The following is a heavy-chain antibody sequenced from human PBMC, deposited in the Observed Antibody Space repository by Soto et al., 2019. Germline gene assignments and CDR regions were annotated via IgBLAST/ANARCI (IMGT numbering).Heavy chain of an antibody. J-gene: IGHJ4*02. D-gene: IGHD6-19*01. V-gene: IGHV1-46*03. CDR3: ARASVSGRRFDY. CDR2: INPSGGST. Sequence: ASGKVSCKASGYTFSSYYMHWVRQAPGQGLEWMGVINPSGGSTTYAQKFQGRVTMTRDTSTTTFYMELSSLTSEDTAVYYCARASVSGRRFDYWGEGTLVTVSS. CDR1: GYTFSSYY.